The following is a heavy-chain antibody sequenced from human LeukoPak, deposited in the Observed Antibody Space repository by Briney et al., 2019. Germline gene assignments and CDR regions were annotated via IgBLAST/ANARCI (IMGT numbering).Heavy chain of an antibody. D-gene: IGHD2/OR15-2a*01. J-gene: IGHJ5*02. CDR3: AKEIVFLFGDP. V-gene: IGHV3-23*01. CDR1: GFTFSSYA. Sequence: GGSLRLSCAASGFTFSSYAMSWVRQAPGKGLEWVATIVSDGYKAYYADSVKGRFAISRDNSQNTVHPRMNSLRAEDTATYYCAKEIVFLFGDPWGQGALVTVSS. CDR2: IVSDGYKA.